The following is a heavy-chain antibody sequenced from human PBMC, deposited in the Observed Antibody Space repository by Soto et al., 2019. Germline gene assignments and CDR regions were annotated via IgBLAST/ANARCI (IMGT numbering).Heavy chain of an antibody. Sequence: VGSLRLSCAASVFTFIDFEIHCVRHPPGKGLEWLSYISTSGSTIYYGDSVKGRFTISRDNAKNSLSLHMNSLRAEDTAIYYCARGRPYCSSSPCKGMEVWGQGTTVTVSS. CDR2: ISTSGSTI. D-gene: IGHD2-2*01. CDR1: VFTFIDFE. V-gene: IGHV3-48*03. CDR3: ARGRPYCSSSPCKGMEV. J-gene: IGHJ6*02.